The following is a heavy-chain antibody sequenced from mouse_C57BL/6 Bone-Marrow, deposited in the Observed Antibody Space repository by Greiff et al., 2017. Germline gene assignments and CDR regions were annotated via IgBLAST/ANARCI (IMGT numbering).Heavy chain of an antibody. Sequence: EVKLMESGGDLVKPGGSLKLSCAASGFTFSSYGMSWVRQTPDKRLEWVATISSGGSYTYYPDSVKGRFTISRDNAKYTLYLPMSSLKSEDTAMYYCARLRPDYWGQGTTLTVSS. D-gene: IGHD2-12*01. CDR2: ISSGGSYT. J-gene: IGHJ2*01. V-gene: IGHV5-6*01. CDR3: ARLRPDY. CDR1: GFTFSSYG.